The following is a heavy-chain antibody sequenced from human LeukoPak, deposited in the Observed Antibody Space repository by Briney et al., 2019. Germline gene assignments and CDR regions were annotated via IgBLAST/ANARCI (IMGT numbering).Heavy chain of an antibody. Sequence: KSSETLSLTCTVSGGSISSYYWSWIRQPPGKGLEWIGYIYYSGSTNYNPPLKSRVTISVDTSKNQFSLKLSSVTAADTAVYYCARDRYHGSGSTLDAFDIWGQGTMVTVSS. J-gene: IGHJ3*02. CDR1: GGSISSYY. CDR3: ARDRYHGSGSTLDAFDI. CDR2: IYYSGST. V-gene: IGHV4-59*01. D-gene: IGHD3-10*01.